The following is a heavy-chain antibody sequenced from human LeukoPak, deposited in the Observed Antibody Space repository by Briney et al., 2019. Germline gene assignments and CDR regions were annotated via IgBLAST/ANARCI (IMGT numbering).Heavy chain of an antibody. V-gene: IGHV3-23*01. CDR1: GFTFSSYA. Sequence: GRSLRLSCAASGFTFSSYAMSWVRQAPGKGLEWVSAISGSGGSTYYADSVKGRFTISRDNSKNTLYLQMNSLRAEDTAVYYCAKGAYGDYAYYYYMDVRGKGTTVTVSS. D-gene: IGHD4-17*01. CDR2: ISGSGGST. J-gene: IGHJ6*03. CDR3: AKGAYGDYAYYYYMDV.